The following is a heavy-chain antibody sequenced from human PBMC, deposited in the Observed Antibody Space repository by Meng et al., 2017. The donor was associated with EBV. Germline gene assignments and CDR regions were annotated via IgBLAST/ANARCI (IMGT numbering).Heavy chain of an antibody. CDR2: IIPLFHTT. CDR3: ASAEHYGDYVFEY. V-gene: IGHV1-69*01. Sequence: LVQSQSEGQPPGSPVTASCNTSGGSLRRFAISWVRQATGQGLEWMGGIIPLFHTTNYAQKFQGRLHIIADESSATTYMELSSLRSEDTAIYYCASAEHYGDYVFEYWGQGTLVTVSS. CDR1: GGSLRRFA. D-gene: IGHD4-17*01. J-gene: IGHJ4*02.